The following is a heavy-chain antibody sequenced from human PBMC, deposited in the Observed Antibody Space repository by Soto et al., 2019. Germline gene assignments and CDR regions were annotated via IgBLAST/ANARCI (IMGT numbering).Heavy chain of an antibody. Sequence: GGSLRLSCAASGFTFDDYAMHWVRQAPGKGLEWVSYISSSGSTIYYADSVKGRFTISRDNAKNSLYLQMNSLRAEDTAVYYCARDRVLRFLEWLPYYGMDVWGQGTTVTVSS. V-gene: IGHV3-48*03. J-gene: IGHJ6*02. CDR2: ISSSGSTI. CDR1: GFTFDDYA. CDR3: ARDRVLRFLEWLPYYGMDV. D-gene: IGHD3-3*01.